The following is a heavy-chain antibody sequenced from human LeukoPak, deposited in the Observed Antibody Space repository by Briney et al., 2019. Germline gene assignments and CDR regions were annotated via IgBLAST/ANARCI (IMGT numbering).Heavy chain of an antibody. Sequence: ASVKVSCKASGYTFIGYHIHWVRQAPGQGLEWMGWINTDNDDTKYPQKFQGRVTFTRDTSINRAFMEVHRLRSDDTAIYYCARASYYYDKSGYAYWGQGTLVTVSS. D-gene: IGHD3-22*01. CDR3: ARASYYYDKSGYAY. V-gene: IGHV1-2*02. CDR1: GYTFIGYH. CDR2: INTDNDDT. J-gene: IGHJ4*02.